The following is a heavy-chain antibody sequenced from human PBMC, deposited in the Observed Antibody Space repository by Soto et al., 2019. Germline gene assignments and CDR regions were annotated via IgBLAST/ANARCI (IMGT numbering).Heavy chain of an antibody. CDR2: ISYGGVNK. V-gene: IGHV3-30-3*01. D-gene: IGHD3-10*01. CDR1: GFTFSTSV. Sequence: QVQLVESGGGVVQPGGSLRLSCAASGFTFSTSVMHWVRQAPGKGLEWMAIISYGGVNKYYADSVKGRFTISRDISESTVYLQMNSLRTEDTAVYYCAREEFEDGRCHFDYWGQGTLVSVSS. CDR3: AREEFEDGRCHFDY. J-gene: IGHJ4*02.